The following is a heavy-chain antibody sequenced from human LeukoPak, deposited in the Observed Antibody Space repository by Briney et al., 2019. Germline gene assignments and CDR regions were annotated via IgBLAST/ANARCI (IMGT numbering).Heavy chain of an antibody. CDR3: AKVLGFYTSSSTHNYGMDV. V-gene: IGHV3-23*01. CDR1: GFTFSSYA. CDR2: ISGSGGST. Sequence: GGSLRLSCAASGFTFSSYAMSWVRQAPGEGLEWVSAISGSGGSTYYADSVKGRFSISRDNSKNTLYLQMKSLRAEDTAVYYCAKVLGFYTSSSTHNYGMDVWGQGTTVTVSS. J-gene: IGHJ6*02. D-gene: IGHD6-6*01.